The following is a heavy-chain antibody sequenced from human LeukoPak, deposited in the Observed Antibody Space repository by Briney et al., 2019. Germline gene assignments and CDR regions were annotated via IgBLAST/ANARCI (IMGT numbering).Heavy chain of an antibody. Sequence: PGGSLRLSCAVSGISLSNYGMSWVRQAPGKGLEWVSTISGTGVGTFYADSVKGRLTISRDNPKNTLYLQMNSLRAEDTAVYYCAKNNWNDMPFVDYWGQGTLVTVSS. CDR1: GISLSNYG. V-gene: IGHV3-23*01. CDR2: ISGTGVGT. CDR3: AKNNWNDMPFVDY. D-gene: IGHD1-20*01. J-gene: IGHJ4*02.